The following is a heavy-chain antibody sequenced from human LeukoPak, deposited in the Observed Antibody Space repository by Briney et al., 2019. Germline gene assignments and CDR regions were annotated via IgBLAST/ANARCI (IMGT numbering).Heavy chain of an antibody. CDR1: GFTFRNYA. CDR2: ISGSGGST. J-gene: IGHJ6*02. Sequence: GGSLRLSCAASGFTFRNYAMNWVRQAPGKGLEWVSAISGSGGSTYYADSVKGQFTISRDNSKNTLYLQMNSLRGEDTAMYCCAKDGGYCTGGSCSNYYYYGMDVWGQGTTVTVS. V-gene: IGHV3-23*01. CDR3: AKDGGYCTGGSCSNYYYYGMDV. D-gene: IGHD2-15*01.